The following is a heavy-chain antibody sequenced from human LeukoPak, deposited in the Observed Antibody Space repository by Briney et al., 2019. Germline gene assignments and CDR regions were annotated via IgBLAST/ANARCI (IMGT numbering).Heavy chain of an antibody. CDR1: GYSISSGYY. J-gene: IGHJ4*02. CDR2: IYHSGGT. CDR3: ARASRDPALFDY. V-gene: IGHV4-38-2*02. Sequence: PSETLSLTCTVSGYSISSGYYWGWIRQPPGKGVEWIGSIYHSGGTYYNPSLKSRVTISVDTSKNQFSLKLSSVTAADTAVYYCARASRDPALFDYWGQGTLVTVSS.